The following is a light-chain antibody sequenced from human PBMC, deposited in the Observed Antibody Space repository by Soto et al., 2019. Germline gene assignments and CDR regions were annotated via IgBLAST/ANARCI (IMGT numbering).Light chain of an antibody. CDR3: QQYSTYTPRT. CDR1: QSISIW. V-gene: IGKV1-5*03. J-gene: IGKJ1*01. Sequence: DITITQSPATVSASVGDRVTITCRASQSISIWLAWYQQKPGKAPKILIYKASSLESGVPSRFSGSGSGTEFTLTISSLQPDDFATYYCQQYSTYTPRTFGQGAKVDI. CDR2: KAS.